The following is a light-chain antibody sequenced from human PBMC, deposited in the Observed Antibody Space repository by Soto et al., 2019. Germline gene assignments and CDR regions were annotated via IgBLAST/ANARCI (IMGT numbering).Light chain of an antibody. CDR3: QLYGSSPPVT. Sequence: EIVLTQSPGTLSLSPGERATLSCRASQSVSSSYLAWYQQKAGQAPRLLIYGASSRATGIPDRFSGSGSGTDFTLTISRLEPEDFAVYYCQLYGSSPPVTFGQGTRLDIK. CDR2: GAS. CDR1: QSVSSSY. J-gene: IGKJ5*01. V-gene: IGKV3-20*01.